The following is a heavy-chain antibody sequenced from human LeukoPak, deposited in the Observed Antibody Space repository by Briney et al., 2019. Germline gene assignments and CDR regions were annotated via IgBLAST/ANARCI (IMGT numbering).Heavy chain of an antibody. CDR3: AKDIRPNDC. CDR2: ISGSGGST. J-gene: IGHJ4*02. V-gene: IGHV3-23*01. CDR1: GFTFNRYA. Sequence: PGGSLRLSCAASGFTFNRYAMSWVRQAPGKGLEWVSAISGSGGSTYYADSVKGRFTISRDNSKNTLYLQLDSLRAEDTAIYYCAKDIRPNDCWGQGTLVTVSS. D-gene: IGHD2-2*02.